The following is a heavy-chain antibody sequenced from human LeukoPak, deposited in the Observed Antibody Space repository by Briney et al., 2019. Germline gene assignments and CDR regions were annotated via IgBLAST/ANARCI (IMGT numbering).Heavy chain of an antibody. CDR2: ISYDGSNK. CDR1: GFPFSSYG. J-gene: IGHJ5*02. CDR3: AKDKGIAAAYEAQYNWFDP. D-gene: IGHD6-13*01. Sequence: GGSLRLSCAASGFPFSSYGMHWVRQAPGKGLEWVAVISYDGSNKYYADSVKGRFTISRDNSKNTLYLQMNSLRAEDTAVYYCAKDKGIAAAYEAQYNWFDPWGQGTLVTVSS. V-gene: IGHV3-30*18.